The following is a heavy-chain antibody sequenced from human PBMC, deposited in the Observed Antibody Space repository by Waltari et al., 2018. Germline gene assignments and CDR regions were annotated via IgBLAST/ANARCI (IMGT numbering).Heavy chain of an antibody. V-gene: IGHV4-4*09. CDR2: IYTRGST. D-gene: IGHD3-22*01. CDR1: GGSIRSYY. Sequence: QVQLQESGTGLVKPSETLSLTCTVSGGSIRSYYWSWIRPPPGKGLEGIGYIYTRGSTNYNPSLKSRVTISVDTSKNQFSLKLSSVTAADTAVYYCARGPYDSSGYHYWGQGTLVTVSS. J-gene: IGHJ4*02. CDR3: ARGPYDSSGYHY.